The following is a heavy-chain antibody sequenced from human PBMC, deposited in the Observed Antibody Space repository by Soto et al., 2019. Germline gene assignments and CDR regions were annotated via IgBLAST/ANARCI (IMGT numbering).Heavy chain of an antibody. CDR1: GGSCGGYG. J-gene: IGHJ6*02. D-gene: IGHD3-22*01. V-gene: IGHV4-34*01. CDR3: ARVQSRITMISYRPDYYYYGMDV. CDR2: INHSGST. Sequence: SETLCLPCAVVGGSCGGYGGILIRQPPGKGLEWIGEINHSGSTNYNPSLKSRVTISVDTSKNQFSLKLSSVTAADTAVYYCARVQSRITMISYRPDYYYYGMDVWGQGTTVTVSS.